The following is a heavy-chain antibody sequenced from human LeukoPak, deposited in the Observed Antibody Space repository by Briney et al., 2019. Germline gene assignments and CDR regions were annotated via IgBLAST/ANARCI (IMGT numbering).Heavy chain of an antibody. CDR2: ISGSGGST. J-gene: IGHJ4*02. CDR1: GDSIRTSSSY. CDR3: AHTSIVAISQNYFDY. V-gene: IGHV3-23*01. Sequence: ETLSLTCTVSGDSIRTSSSYWGWIRQPPGKGLEWVSAISGSGGSTYYADSVKGRFTISRDNSKNTLYLQMNSLRAEDTAVYYCAHTSIVAISQNYFDYWGQGTLVTVSS. D-gene: IGHD5-12*01.